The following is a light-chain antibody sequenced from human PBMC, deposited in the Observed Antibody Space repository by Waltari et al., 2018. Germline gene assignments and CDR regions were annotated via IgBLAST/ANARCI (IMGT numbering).Light chain of an antibody. V-gene: IGKV1-9*01. CDR3: QQLNSYQWT. Sequence: IQLTQSPSSLSASVGDRVTITCRASQGINNYLACYQQKPGKAPKLMIYAASTLQSGVPSRFSGSGSGTEFTLTISSLQPEDFATYYCQQLNSYQWTFGQGTKVEIK. CDR1: QGINNY. CDR2: AAS. J-gene: IGKJ1*01.